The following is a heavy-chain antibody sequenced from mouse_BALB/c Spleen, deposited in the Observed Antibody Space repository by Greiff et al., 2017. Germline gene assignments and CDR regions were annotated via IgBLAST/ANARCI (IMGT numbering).Heavy chain of an antibody. Sequence: DVMLVESGGGLVKPGGSLKLSCAASGFTFSSYAMSWVRQTPEKRLEWVATISSGGSYTYYPDSVKGRFTISRDNAKNTLYLQMSSLRSEDTAMYYCARDWDGYFDVWGAGTTVTVSS. V-gene: IGHV5-9-1*01. CDR1: GFTFSSYA. J-gene: IGHJ1*01. CDR3: ARDWDGYFDV. CDR2: ISSGGSYT. D-gene: IGHD4-1*01.